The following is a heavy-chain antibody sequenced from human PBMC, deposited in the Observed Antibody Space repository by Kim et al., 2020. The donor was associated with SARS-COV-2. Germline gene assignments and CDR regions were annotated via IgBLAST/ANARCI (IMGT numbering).Heavy chain of an antibody. J-gene: IGHJ5*02. CDR3: APSEGFGESPFDP. CDR1: GFTFSSYA. D-gene: IGHD3-10*01. Sequence: GGSLRLSCAASGFTFSSYAMHWVRQALGKGLEWVAVISYDGSNKYYADSVKGRFTISRDNSKNTLYLQMNSLRAEDTAVYYCAPSEGFGESPFDPWGQGTLVTVSS. CDR2: ISYDGSNK. V-gene: IGHV3-30*04.